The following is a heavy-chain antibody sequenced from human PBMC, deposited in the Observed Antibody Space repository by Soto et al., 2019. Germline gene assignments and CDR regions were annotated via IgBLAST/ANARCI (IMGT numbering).Heavy chain of an antibody. CDR3: PYNYYDSSGDFDY. D-gene: IGHD3-22*01. CDR2: IYYSGRT. Sequence: SETLSLTCTVSGGSISSSSYYWGWIRQPPGKGLEWIGSIYYSGRTYYNPSLKSRVTISVDTSKNQFSLKLSSVTAADTAVYYCPYNYYDSSGDFDYWGQGTLVTVSS. V-gene: IGHV4-39*01. CDR1: GGSISSSSYY. J-gene: IGHJ4*02.